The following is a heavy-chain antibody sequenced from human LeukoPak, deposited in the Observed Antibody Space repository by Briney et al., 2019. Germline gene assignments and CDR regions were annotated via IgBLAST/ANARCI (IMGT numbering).Heavy chain of an antibody. CDR2: IRYDGSNK. Sequence: GGSLRLXCAASGFTFSSYGMHWVRQAPGKGLEWVAFIRYDGSNKYYADSVKGRFTISRDNSKNTLYLQMNSLRAEDTAVYYCAKDQDIVVVPAASGLDYWGQGTLVTVSS. J-gene: IGHJ4*02. CDR3: AKDQDIVVVPAASGLDY. V-gene: IGHV3-30*02. CDR1: GFTFSSYG. D-gene: IGHD2-2*01.